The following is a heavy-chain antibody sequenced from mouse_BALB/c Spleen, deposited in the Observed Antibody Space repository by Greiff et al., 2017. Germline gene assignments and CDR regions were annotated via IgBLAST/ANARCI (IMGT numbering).Heavy chain of an antibody. CDR3: ARLGDWDGFAY. CDR1: GFTFSSYG. Sequence: EVNVVESGGDLVKPGGSLKLSCAASGFTFSSYGMSWVRQTPDKRLEWVATISSGGSYTYYPDSVKGRFTISRDNAKNTLYLQMSSLKSEDTAMYYCARLGDWDGFAYWGQGTLVTVSA. J-gene: IGHJ3*01. D-gene: IGHD4-1*01. CDR2: ISSGGSYT. V-gene: IGHV5-6*01.